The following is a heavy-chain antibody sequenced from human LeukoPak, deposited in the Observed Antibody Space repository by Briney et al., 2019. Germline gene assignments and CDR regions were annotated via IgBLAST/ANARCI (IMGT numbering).Heavy chain of an antibody. V-gene: IGHV1-2*02. J-gene: IGHJ3*02. CDR1: GYTFTGYY. CDR3: ARLSDIVVVVAATAFDI. D-gene: IGHD2-15*01. CDR2: INPNSGGT. Sequence: GASVKVSCKASGYTFTGYYMHWVRQAPGQGLVWMGWINPNSGGTNYAQKFQGRVTMTRDTSISTAYMELSRLTSDDTAVYYCARLSDIVVVVAATAFDIWGQGTMVTVSS.